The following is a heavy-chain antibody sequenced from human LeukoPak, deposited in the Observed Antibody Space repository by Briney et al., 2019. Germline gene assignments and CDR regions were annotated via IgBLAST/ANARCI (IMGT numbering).Heavy chain of an antibody. J-gene: IGHJ4*02. CDR1: GFTFSSYA. CDR3: VKRVCSTTSCSAPFAY. Sequence: GGSLRLSCSASGFTFSSYAMHWVRQAPGKGLECVSAISSNGDSTYYADSVKGRFTISRDNSKNTLYLQMSSLRAEDTAVYYCVKRVCSTTSCSAPFAYWGQGTLVTVSS. CDR2: ISSNGDST. D-gene: IGHD2-2*01. V-gene: IGHV3-64D*06.